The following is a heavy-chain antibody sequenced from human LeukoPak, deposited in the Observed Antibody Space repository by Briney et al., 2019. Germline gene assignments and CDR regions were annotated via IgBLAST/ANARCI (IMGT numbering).Heavy chain of an antibody. CDR3: AKEGEGYSYGPDY. D-gene: IGHD5-18*01. CDR2: IYYSGST. J-gene: IGHJ4*02. CDR1: GGSISSGGYY. Sequence: SQTLSLTCTVSGGSISSGGYYWSWIRQHPGKGLEWIGYIYYSGSTYYNPSLKSRVTISVDTSKNQFSLKLSSVTAADTAVYYGAKEGEGYSYGPDYWGQGTLVTVSS. V-gene: IGHV4-31*03.